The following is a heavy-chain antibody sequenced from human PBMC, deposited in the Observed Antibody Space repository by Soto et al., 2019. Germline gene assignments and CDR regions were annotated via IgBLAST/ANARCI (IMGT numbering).Heavy chain of an antibody. CDR3: ARDPGIAVAGPLDY. CDR2: ISYDGSNK. Sequence: QVQLVESGGGGVQPGRTLRLSCAASGFTFSSYAMHWVRQAPGKGLEWVAVISYDGSNKYYADSVKGRFTISRDNSKNTLYLQMNSLRAEDTAVYYCARDPGIAVAGPLDYWGQGTLVTVSS. J-gene: IGHJ4*02. D-gene: IGHD6-19*01. V-gene: IGHV3-30-3*01. CDR1: GFTFSSYA.